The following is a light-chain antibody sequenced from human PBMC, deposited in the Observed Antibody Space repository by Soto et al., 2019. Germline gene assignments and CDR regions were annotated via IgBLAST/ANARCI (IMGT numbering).Light chain of an antibody. Sequence: DIQVTQSPSSLSASLGDRVSITCRASHDIRDFLAWYQQRPGQVPKLLIYAASTVQSGVPSRFRGSGFGTEFTLTISGLQPEDVATYYCQKYYSAPLTFGGGTKVELK. V-gene: IGKV1-27*01. J-gene: IGKJ4*01. CDR3: QKYYSAPLT. CDR2: AAS. CDR1: HDIRDF.